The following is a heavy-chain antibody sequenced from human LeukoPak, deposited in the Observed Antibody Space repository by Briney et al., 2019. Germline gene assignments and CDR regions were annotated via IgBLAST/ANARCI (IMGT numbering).Heavy chain of an antibody. Sequence: PGGSLRLSCAASGFTFSSYGMHWVRQAPGKGLEWVAVISYDGSNKYYADSVKGRFTFSRDNSKNTRYLQMNSLRAEDTAVYYCAKNLWPGVLDYWGQGTLVTVSS. J-gene: IGHJ4*02. CDR3: AKNLWPGVLDY. D-gene: IGHD3-10*02. CDR1: GFTFSSYG. V-gene: IGHV3-30*18. CDR2: ISYDGSNK.